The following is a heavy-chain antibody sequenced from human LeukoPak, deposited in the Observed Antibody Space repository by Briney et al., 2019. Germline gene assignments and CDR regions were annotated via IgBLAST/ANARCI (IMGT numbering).Heavy chain of an antibody. V-gene: IGHV1-2*02. Sequence: ASVKVSCKASGYTFTGYYMHWVRQAPGQGLEWMGWINPNSGGTNYAQKFQGRVTMTRDTSISTAYMELSRLRSEDTAVYYCARGRRVVVPAATKLTYYYMDVWGKGTTVTVSS. CDR2: INPNSGGT. J-gene: IGHJ6*03. CDR1: GYTFTGYY. CDR3: ARGRRVVVPAATKLTYYYMDV. D-gene: IGHD2-2*01.